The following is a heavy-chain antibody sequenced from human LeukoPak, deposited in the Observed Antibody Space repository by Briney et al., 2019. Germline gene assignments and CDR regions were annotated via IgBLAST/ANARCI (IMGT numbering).Heavy chain of an antibody. CDR1: GFTFISSA. CDR3: AADVPTPYYDFWSGWTYGMDV. CDR2: IVVGSGNT. D-gene: IGHD3-3*01. V-gene: IGHV1-58*01. J-gene: IGHJ6*02. Sequence: GASVKVSCKASGFTFISSAVQWLRQARGQRLEWIGWIVVGSGNTNYAQKFQERVTITRDMSTSTAYMELSSLRSEDTAVYYCAADVPTPYYDFWSGWTYGMDVWGQGTTVTVSS.